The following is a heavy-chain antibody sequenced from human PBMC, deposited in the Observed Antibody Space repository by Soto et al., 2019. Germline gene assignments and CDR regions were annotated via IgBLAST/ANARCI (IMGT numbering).Heavy chain of an antibody. D-gene: IGHD3-22*01. V-gene: IGHV1-2*04. CDR2: INPNSGGT. CDR1: GYTFTGYY. Sequence: ASVKVSCKASGYTFTGYYMHWVRRAPGQGLEWMGWINPNSGGTNYAQKFQGWVTMTRDTSISTAYMELSRLRSVDTAVYYCARLHQDYYDSSGYSTDAFDIWGQGTMVTVSS. J-gene: IGHJ3*02. CDR3: ARLHQDYYDSSGYSTDAFDI.